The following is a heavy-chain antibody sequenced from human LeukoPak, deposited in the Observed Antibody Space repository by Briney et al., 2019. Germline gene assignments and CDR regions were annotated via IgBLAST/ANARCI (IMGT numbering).Heavy chain of an antibody. V-gene: IGHV3-7*04. CDR1: GFTFSRYW. J-gene: IGHJ4*02. CDR3: ARDTSAEREQQLAN. Sequence: GGSLRLSCAASGFTFSRYWMSWVRQAPGKGLEYMANIKEDGSEKYYVDSVKGRFTISRDNARNSLFLQMDSLRVDDTAVYYCARDTSAEREQQLANWGQGTLVTVSS. D-gene: IGHD6-13*01. CDR2: IKEDGSEK.